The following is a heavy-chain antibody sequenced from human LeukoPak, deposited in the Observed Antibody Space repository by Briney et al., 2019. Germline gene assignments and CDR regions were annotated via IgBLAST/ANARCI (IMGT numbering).Heavy chain of an antibody. Sequence: SQTLSLTCTVSGGSINSGSYYWSWIRQPAGNGLEWIGRIYTSGSTNYNPSLKSRVTISVDTSKNQFSLKVSSVTAADTAVYFCARSGYCSGGSCYPGDYWGQGTLVTVSS. J-gene: IGHJ4*02. CDR2: IYTSGST. D-gene: IGHD2-15*01. CDR3: ARSGYCSGGSCYPGDY. V-gene: IGHV4-61*02. CDR1: GGSINSGSYY.